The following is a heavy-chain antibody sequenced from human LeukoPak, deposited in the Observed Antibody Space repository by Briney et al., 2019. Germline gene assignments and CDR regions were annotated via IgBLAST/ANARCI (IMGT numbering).Heavy chain of an antibody. Sequence: GXXLRLSCAASGFTFSSYWMSWVSQAPGKGLGWVAKIKQDGSDKYYVDSVKGRFTISRDNAKTSLYLQMNSLRAEDTAVYYCARKWTVIDYWGQGTLVTVSS. V-gene: IGHV3-7*01. D-gene: IGHD1-26*01. J-gene: IGHJ4*02. CDR3: ARKWTVIDY. CDR2: IKQDGSDK. CDR1: GFTFSSYW.